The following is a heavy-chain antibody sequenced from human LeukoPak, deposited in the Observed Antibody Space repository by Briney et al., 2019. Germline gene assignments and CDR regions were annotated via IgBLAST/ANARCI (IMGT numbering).Heavy chain of an antibody. V-gene: IGHV1-2*02. D-gene: IGHD1-26*01. Sequence: GASVKVSCKASGYTFTGYYMHWVRQAPGQGLEWMGWINPNSGGTNYAQKFQGRVTVTRDTSISTAYMELSRLRSDDTAVYYCARDFSPLSGSLYYGMDVWGQGTTVTVSS. CDR1: GYTFTGYY. J-gene: IGHJ6*02. CDR3: ARDFSPLSGSLYYGMDV. CDR2: INPNSGGT.